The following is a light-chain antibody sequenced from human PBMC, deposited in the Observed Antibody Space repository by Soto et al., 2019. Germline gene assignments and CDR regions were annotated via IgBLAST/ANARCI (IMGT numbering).Light chain of an antibody. Sequence: QSALTQPASVSGSPGQSITISCTGTSSDVGGYNYVSWYQQHPGKAPKLMIYDVSNRPSGVSNRFSGSKSGNTASLTISGLQAEDEAYYYCCSYAGSNTYVFGTGTKVTVL. J-gene: IGLJ1*01. CDR3: CSYAGSNTYV. CDR2: DVS. CDR1: SSDVGGYNY. V-gene: IGLV2-23*02.